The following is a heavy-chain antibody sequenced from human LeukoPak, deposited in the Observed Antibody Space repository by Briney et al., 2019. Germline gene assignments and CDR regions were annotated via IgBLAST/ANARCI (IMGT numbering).Heavy chain of an antibody. CDR3: AREGSWNYRIFDY. D-gene: IGHD1-7*01. CDR2: ISYDGSNK. CDR1: GFTFSSYW. J-gene: IGHJ4*02. V-gene: IGHV3-30*03. Sequence: PGGSLRLSCAASGFTFSSYWMSWVRQAPGKGLEWVAVISYDGSNKYYADSVKGRFTISRDNSKNTLYLQMNSLRAEDTAVYYCAREGSWNYRIFDYWGQGTLVTVSS.